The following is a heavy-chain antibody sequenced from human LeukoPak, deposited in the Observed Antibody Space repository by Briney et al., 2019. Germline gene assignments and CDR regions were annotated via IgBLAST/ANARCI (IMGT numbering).Heavy chain of an antibody. V-gene: IGHV1-8*03. CDR1: GYTCTTYK. CDR2: MNPNSGST. CDR3: ARGASRSFDY. J-gene: IGHJ4*02. Sequence: ASVKVSCKASGYTCTTYKIHWVRQATGQGLEWMGWMNPNSGSTGYVQKFQGRVTFTRTTSINTAYMELSSLRSEDTAVYYCARGASRSFDYWGQGTLVTVSS.